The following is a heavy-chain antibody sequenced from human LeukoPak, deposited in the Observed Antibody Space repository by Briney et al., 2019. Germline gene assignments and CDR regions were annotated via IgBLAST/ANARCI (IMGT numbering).Heavy chain of an antibody. CDR3: ARAQSGYCSSTSCLSDWFDP. J-gene: IGHJ5*02. CDR2: ISSSSSYT. CDR1: GFTFSDYY. Sequence: GGSLRLSCAASGFTFSDYYMSWIRQAPGKGLEWVSYISSSSSYTNYADSVKGRFTISRDNAKNSLYLQMNSLRAEDTAVYYCARAQSGYCSSTSCLSDWFDPWGQGTLVTVSS. D-gene: IGHD2-2*03. V-gene: IGHV3-11*06.